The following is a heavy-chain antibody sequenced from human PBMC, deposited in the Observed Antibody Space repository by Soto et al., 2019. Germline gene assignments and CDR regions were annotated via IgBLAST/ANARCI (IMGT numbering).Heavy chain of an antibody. CDR2: INPSGGST. J-gene: IGHJ4*02. CDR1: GYTFTSYY. Sequence: QVQLVQSGAEVKKPGASVKVSCKASGYTFTSYYMHWVRQAPGQGLEWMGIINPSGGSTSYAQKFQGRVTMTRDTSTSTVYMDLSSLSSEDMAVYYCARASSGYYSYFDYWGQGTLVTVSS. V-gene: IGHV1-46*01. D-gene: IGHD3-22*01. CDR3: ARASSGYYSYFDY.